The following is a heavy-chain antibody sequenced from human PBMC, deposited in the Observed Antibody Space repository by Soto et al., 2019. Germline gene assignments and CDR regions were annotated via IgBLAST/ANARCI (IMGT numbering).Heavy chain of an antibody. CDR2: ISKSDYT. D-gene: IGHD2-2*01. J-gene: IGHJ4*02. Sequence: GGSLRLSCTVSGFAFNNYGINWVRQAPGEGLEWVSSISKSDYTYYSDSVKGRFAISRDNAKSSVSLQMNTLRVEDTAVYYCAREDSIIIPAVSDFWGQGTLVTVSS. CDR3: AREDSIIIPAVSDF. V-gene: IGHV3-21*01. CDR1: GFAFNNYG.